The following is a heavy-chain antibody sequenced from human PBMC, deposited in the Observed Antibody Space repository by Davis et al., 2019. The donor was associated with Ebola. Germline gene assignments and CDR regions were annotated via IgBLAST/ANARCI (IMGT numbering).Heavy chain of an antibody. D-gene: IGHD3-22*01. V-gene: IGHV3-74*01. CDR2: INSDGSST. CDR3: AMAANLYESSAYYGY. J-gene: IGHJ4*02. Sequence: HTGGSLRLSCAASGLTFSSNWMHWVRQAPGKGLVWVSRINSDGSSTRYADSVKGRFTISRDNAKNTLYLQMNSLRAEDTAVYYCAMAANLYESSAYYGYWGQGTLVTVSS. CDR1: GLTFSSNW.